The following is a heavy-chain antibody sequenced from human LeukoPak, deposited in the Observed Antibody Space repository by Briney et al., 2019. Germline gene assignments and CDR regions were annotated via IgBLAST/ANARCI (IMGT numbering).Heavy chain of an antibody. CDR2: INPNTGGT. V-gene: IGHV1-2*02. Sequence: ASVKVSCKASGYSFIGYSMHWVRQAPGQGLEWMGWINPNTGGTNCAQKFQGRVTMTRDTSISTAYMELSSLRSDDTAVYHCAREYVADSSPLFDYWGQGSLVTVSS. J-gene: IGHJ4*02. CDR3: AREYVADSSPLFDY. CDR1: GYSFIGYS. D-gene: IGHD6-13*01.